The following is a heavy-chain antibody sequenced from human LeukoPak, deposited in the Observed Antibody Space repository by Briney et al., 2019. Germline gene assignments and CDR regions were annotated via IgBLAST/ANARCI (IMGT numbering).Heavy chain of an antibody. CDR1: GGSISSYQ. V-gene: IGHV4-59*01. J-gene: IGHJ3*02. CDR3: ARHGSTSLHYAFVI. D-gene: IGHD2-2*01. CDR2: LYYSGNT. Sequence: SETLSLTCTVSGGSISSYQWSWIRQPPGKGLEWIAYLYYSGNTNYNPSLKSRLTLSVDTSKNQFSLKLNSVIAADTALYYCARHGSTSLHYAFVIWGQETMVTVSS.